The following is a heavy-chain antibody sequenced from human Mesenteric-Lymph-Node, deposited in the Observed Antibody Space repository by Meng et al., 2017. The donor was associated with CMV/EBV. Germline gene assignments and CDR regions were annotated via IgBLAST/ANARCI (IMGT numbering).Heavy chain of an antibody. Sequence: GESLKISCAASGFTFSTYSFNWVRQVPGKGLEWLSYISSSSTYIYHADSVKGRFTISRDNAKNSLYLQMNSLRVDDTAVYYCARAIDYGDPNWFDTWGQGTLVTVSS. V-gene: IGHV3-21*01. CDR3: ARAIDYGDPNWFDT. CDR2: ISSSSTYI. J-gene: IGHJ5*02. CDR1: GFTFSTYS. D-gene: IGHD4-17*01.